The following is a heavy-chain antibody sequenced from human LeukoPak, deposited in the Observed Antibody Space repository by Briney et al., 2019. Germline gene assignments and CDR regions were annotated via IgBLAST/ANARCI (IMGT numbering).Heavy chain of an antibody. V-gene: IGHV3-30*09. CDR3: ARGWGPGIAAAVYY. J-gene: IGHJ4*02. CDR1: GFTFSDYY. CDR2: ISYDGSNK. Sequence: GGPLRLSCAASGFTFSDYYMSWIRQAPGKGLEWVAVISYDGSNKYYADSVKGRFAISRDNSKNTLYLQMNSLRAEDTAVYYCARGWGPGIAAAVYYWGQGTLVTVSS. D-gene: IGHD6-13*01.